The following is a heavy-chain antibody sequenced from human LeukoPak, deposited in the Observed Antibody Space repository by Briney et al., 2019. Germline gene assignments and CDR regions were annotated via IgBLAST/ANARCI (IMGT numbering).Heavy chain of an antibody. CDR3: ARVRSGWNHDAFDI. CDR1: GGSISSYY. V-gene: IGHV4-4*07. Sequence: PSETLSLTCTVSGGSISSYYWSRIRQPAGKGLEWIGRIYTSGSTNYNPSLKSRVTMSVGTSKNQFSLKLSSVTAADTAVYYCARVRSGWNHDAFDIWGQGTMVTVSS. J-gene: IGHJ3*02. CDR2: IYTSGST. D-gene: IGHD6-19*01.